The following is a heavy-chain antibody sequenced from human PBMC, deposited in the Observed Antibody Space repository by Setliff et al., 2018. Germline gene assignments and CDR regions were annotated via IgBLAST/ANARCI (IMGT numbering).Heavy chain of an antibody. V-gene: IGHV2-5*02. Sequence: SGPTLVNPTQTLTLTCTFSGFSLSASGLAVGWIRQPPGKALEWLALISWDDDEHYNPSLRTRLTISKDTSRNQVVLTMTNMDPVDTATYYCAHTGIQPKPNNWFDPWGQGALVTVSS. J-gene: IGHJ5*02. D-gene: IGHD1-1*01. CDR2: ISWDDDE. CDR3: AHTGIQPKPNNWFDP. CDR1: GFSLSASGLA.